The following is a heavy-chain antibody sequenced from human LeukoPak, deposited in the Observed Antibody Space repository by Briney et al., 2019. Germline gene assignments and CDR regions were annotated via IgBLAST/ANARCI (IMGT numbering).Heavy chain of an antibody. J-gene: IGHJ4*02. D-gene: IGHD6-19*01. V-gene: IGHV4-59*01. CDR1: GGSISSYY. Sequence: SGTLSLTCAVSGGSISSYYWSWIRQPPGKGLEWIGHVYYSGGTNYNPSLKSRVTISVDTSKNKFSLKLSSVTAADTAVYYCARLSRYSSGWFYFDYWGQGTLVTVSS. CDR2: VYYSGGT. CDR3: ARLSRYSSGWFYFDY.